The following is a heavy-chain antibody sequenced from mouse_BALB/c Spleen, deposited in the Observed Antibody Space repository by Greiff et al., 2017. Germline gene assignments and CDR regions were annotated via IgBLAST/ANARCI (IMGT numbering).Heavy chain of an antibody. D-gene: IGHD1-2*01. Sequence: VQLHQPGAELVKPGASVKLSCKASGYTFTSYWMHWVKQRPGQGLEWIGEINPSNGRTNYNEKFKSKATLTVDKSSSTAYMQLSSLTSEDSAVYYCARTYGYVYYFDYWGQGTTLTVSS. J-gene: IGHJ2*01. CDR2: INPSNGRT. CDR3: ARTYGYVYYFDY. V-gene: IGHV1S81*02. CDR1: GYTFTSYW.